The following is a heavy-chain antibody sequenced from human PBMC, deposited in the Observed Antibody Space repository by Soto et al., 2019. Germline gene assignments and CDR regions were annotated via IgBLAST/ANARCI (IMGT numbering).Heavy chain of an antibody. J-gene: IGHJ5*02. CDR3: ARDVYGDYEGWFDP. CDR2: IYYSGST. V-gene: IGHV4-30-4*01. Sequence: QVQLQESGPGLVKPSQTLSLACTVSGGSISSGDYYWSWIRQPPGKGLEWIGYIYYSGSTYYNPSLKSRVTISVDTSKNPFSLKRSSVTAADTAVYYCARDVYGDYEGWFDPWGQGTLVTVSS. CDR1: GGSISSGDYY. D-gene: IGHD4-17*01.